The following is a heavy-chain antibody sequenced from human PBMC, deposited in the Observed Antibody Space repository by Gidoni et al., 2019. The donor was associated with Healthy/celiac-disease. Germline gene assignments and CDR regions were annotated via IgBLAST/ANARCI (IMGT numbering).Heavy chain of an antibody. CDR2: ISWNSGSI. CDR1: GFTFAAYA. V-gene: IGHV3-9*01. D-gene: IGHD6-19*01. CDR3: AKGGSSGWYPLPNYYYYGMDV. J-gene: IGHJ6*02. Sequence: EVQLVESGGGLVQPGRSLRLSCAASGFTFAAYAMHWVRQAPGKGLEWVSGISWNSGSIGYADSVKGRFTISRDNAKNSLYLQMNSLRAEDTALYYCAKGGSSGWYPLPNYYYYGMDVWGQGTTVTVSS.